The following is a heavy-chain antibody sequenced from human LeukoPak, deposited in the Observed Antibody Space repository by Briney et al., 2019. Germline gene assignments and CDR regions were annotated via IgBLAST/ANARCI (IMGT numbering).Heavy chain of an antibody. J-gene: IGHJ6*02. Sequence: GGSLRLSCAASGFTFSNYPMYWVRQAPGKGLEWVATISYDGSNNYYADSVKGRFTISRDNSKNTLYLQMSSLRAEDTALYYCARPRNTIFYYYGMDVWGHGTTVTVSS. CDR2: ISYDGSNN. D-gene: IGHD3-3*01. CDR3: ARPRNTIFYYYGMDV. CDR1: GFTFSNYP. V-gene: IGHV3-30-3*01.